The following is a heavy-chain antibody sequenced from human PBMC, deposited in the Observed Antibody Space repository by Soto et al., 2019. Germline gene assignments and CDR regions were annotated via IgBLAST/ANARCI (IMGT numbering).Heavy chain of an antibody. CDR1: GYTFTSYY. CDR3: ARGGPYYDYIWGSLTDDY. J-gene: IGHJ4*02. CDR2: INPSGGST. Sequence: GASVKVSCKASGYTFTSYYMHWVRQAPGQGLEWMGIINPSGGSTSYAQKFQGRVTMTRDTSTSTVYMELSSLRSEDTAVYYCARGGPYYDYIWGSLTDDYWGQGTLVTVSS. D-gene: IGHD3-16*01. V-gene: IGHV1-46*03.